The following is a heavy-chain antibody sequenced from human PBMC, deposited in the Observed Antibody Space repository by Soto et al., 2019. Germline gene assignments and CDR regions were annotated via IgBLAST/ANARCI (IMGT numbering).Heavy chain of an antibody. J-gene: IGHJ1*01. Sequence: PSETLSLTCTVSGGSISSYYLSWIRQPPGKGLEWIGDIYYSGSTNYNPSLKSRVTISLDTSKNQFSLKQSSVTAADTAVYYCARWYSSNLDPYLKHWGPGTLVTVSS. V-gene: IGHV4-59*01. CDR3: ARWYSSNLDPYLKH. CDR2: IYYSGST. D-gene: IGHD6-13*01. CDR1: GGSISSYY.